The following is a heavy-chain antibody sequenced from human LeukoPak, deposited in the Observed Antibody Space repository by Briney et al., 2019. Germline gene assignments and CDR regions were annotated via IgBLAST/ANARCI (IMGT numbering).Heavy chain of an antibody. CDR2: IYQSGST. J-gene: IGHJ4*02. Sequence: SETLSLTCSVSGGSTSSSSWWCWVRQPPGRGLGWIGEIYQSGSTNYHPTLKSRVTMSVDNSRNPLSLRLTSVTAAAPAAYYCARVEQYGSRTVQFDYWGQGTLVTVSS. D-gene: IGHD3-10*01. CDR3: ARVEQYGSRTVQFDY. V-gene: IGHV4-4*02. CDR1: GGSTSSSSW.